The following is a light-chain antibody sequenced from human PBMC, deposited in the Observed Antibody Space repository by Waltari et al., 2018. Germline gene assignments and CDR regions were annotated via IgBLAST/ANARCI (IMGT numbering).Light chain of an antibody. CDR2: KAS. CDR1: ESISSW. V-gene: IGKV1-5*03. CDR3: QQYDTFSAT. J-gene: IGKJ1*01. Sequence: IQMTQPPSTLSASVGDRVTIGCRASESISSWLAWYQQRPGKAPRLLIYKASRLESGVPSRFSGSGSGTEFTLTITSLQPDDFATYYCQQYDTFSATFGPGTTVEI.